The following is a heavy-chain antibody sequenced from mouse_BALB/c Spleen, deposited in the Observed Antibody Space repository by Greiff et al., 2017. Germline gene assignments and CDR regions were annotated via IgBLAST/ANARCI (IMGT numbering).Heavy chain of an antibody. CDR1: GFTFSSFG. J-gene: IGHJ3*01. Sequence: EVQVVESGGGLVQPGGSRKLSCAASGFTFSSFGMHWVRQAPEKGLEWVAYISSGSSTIYYADTVKGRFTISRDNPKNTLFLQMTSLRSEDTAMYYCARHGSNWFAYWGQGTLVTVSA. V-gene: IGHV5-17*02. CDR3: ARHGSNWFAY. D-gene: IGHD1-1*01. CDR2: ISSGSSTI.